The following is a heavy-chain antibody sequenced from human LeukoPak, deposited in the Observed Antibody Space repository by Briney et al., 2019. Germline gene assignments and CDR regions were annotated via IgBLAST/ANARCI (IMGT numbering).Heavy chain of an antibody. V-gene: IGHV3-21*04. CDR2: ISSSSSYI. D-gene: IGHD2-2*01. J-gene: IGHJ4*02. CDR3: APLGYCSDTSCSDTDY. Sequence: KTGGSLRLSCAASGFTFSSYSMNWVRQAPGKGLEWVSSISSSSSYIYYADSLKGRFTISRDNSKNTLYLQMNSLRAEDTAVYYCAPLGYCSDTSCSDTDYWGQGTLVTVSS. CDR1: GFTFSSYS.